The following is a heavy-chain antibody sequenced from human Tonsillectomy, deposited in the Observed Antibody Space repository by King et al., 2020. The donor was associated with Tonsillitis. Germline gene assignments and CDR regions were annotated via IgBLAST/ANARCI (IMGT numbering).Heavy chain of an antibody. D-gene: IGHD2-2*02. CDR2: FHITGST. CDR1: GDSISSDTSY. V-gene: IGHV4-61*02. J-gene: IGHJ6*03. CDR3: AREGVAKISPAISPEYYYSMDV. Sequence: QLQESGPGLVKPSQTLSLTCTVSGDSISSDTSYWSWIRQPAGKGLEWIGRFHITGSTNYNPSLKSRGTVSVDTSKNQFSLKLSSVTAADTAINYCAREGVAKISPAISPEYYYSMDVWGNGTTVTVSS.